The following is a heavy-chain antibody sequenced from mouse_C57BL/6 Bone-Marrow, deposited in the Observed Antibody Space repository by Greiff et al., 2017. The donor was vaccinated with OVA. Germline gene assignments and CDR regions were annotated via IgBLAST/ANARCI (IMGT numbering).Heavy chain of an antibody. Sequence: EVQLQQSRPELVKPGASVKISCKASGYTFTDYYMNWVKQSHGKSLEWIGDINPNNGGTSYNQKFKGKATLTVDKSSSTAYMELRSLTSEDSAVYYCARGDYDEAMDYWGQGTSVTVSS. CDR1: GYTFTDYY. V-gene: IGHV1-26*01. D-gene: IGHD2-4*01. CDR2: INPNNGGT. CDR3: ARGDYDEAMDY. J-gene: IGHJ4*01.